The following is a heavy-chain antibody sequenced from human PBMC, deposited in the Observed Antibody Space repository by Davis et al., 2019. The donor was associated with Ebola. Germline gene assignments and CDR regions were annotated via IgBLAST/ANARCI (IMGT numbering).Heavy chain of an antibody. D-gene: IGHD1-20*01. CDR2: IYTGDSDT. J-gene: IGHJ3*02. Sequence: KVSCKDSGNRFNSHWIGWVRQMPGKGLEWMGIIYTGDSDTRYSPSFRGQVTISADKSIKTAFLQWSSLRASDTAMYYCASLRRTITGMDDGFDIWGQGTMVTVSS. V-gene: IGHV5-51*01. CDR1: GNRFNSHW. CDR3: ASLRRTITGMDDGFDI.